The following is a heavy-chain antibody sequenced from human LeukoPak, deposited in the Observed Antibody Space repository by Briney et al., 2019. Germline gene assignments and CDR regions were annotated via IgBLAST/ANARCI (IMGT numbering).Heavy chain of an antibody. CDR3: ARGRGPRTGSMVREAYDY. CDR1: GFTFSNYW. CDR2: ISADGSST. D-gene: IGHD3-10*01. V-gene: IGHV3-74*01. J-gene: IGHJ4*02. Sequence: RGSLRLSCAATGFTFSNYWIHWVRHAPEKGLVWVSRISADGSSTNYADSVKGRFTISRDNAKNTLYLQMNSLRAEDTAVYYCARGRGPRTGSMVREAYDYWGQGTLVTVSS.